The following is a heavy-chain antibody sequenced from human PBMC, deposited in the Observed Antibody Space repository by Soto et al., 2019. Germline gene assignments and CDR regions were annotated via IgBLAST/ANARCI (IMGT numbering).Heavy chain of an antibody. CDR3: ARQCIAAAGTVYGMDV. CDR2: INHSGST. J-gene: IGHJ6*02. D-gene: IGHD6-13*01. Sequence: PSETLSLTCAAYGGSFSGYYWSWILQPPGKGLEWIGEINHSGSTNYNPSLKSRVTISVDTSKNQFSLKLSSVTAADTAVYYCARQCIAAAGTVYGMDVWGQGTTVTSP. CDR1: GGSFSGYY. V-gene: IGHV4-34*01.